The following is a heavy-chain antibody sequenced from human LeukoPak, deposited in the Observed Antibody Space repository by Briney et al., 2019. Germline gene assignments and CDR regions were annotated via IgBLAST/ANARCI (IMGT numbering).Heavy chain of an antibody. V-gene: IGHV3-21*01. D-gene: IGHD6-6*01. CDR3: ARPYSSSSLLNWFDP. J-gene: IGHJ5*02. Sequence: GGSLRLSCAASGFTFSSYSMNWVRQAPGKGLEWVSSTSSSSSYIYYADSVKGRFTISRDNAKNSLYLQMNSLRAEDTAVYYCARPYSSSSLLNWFDPWGQGTLVTVSS. CDR1: GFTFSSYS. CDR2: TSSSSSYI.